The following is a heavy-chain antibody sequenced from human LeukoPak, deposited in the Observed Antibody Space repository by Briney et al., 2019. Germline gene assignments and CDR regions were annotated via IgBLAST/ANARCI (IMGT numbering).Heavy chain of an antibody. Sequence: KPSETLSLTCTVSGGSISSYYWSWIRQPPGKGLEWIGYIYYSGSTNYNPSLKSRVTISVDTSKNQFSLKLSSVTAADTAVYYCARGLSGIAAAKIKNYFDYWGQGTLVTVS. J-gene: IGHJ4*02. D-gene: IGHD6-13*01. CDR1: GGSISSYY. CDR2: IYYSGST. CDR3: ARGLSGIAAAKIKNYFDY. V-gene: IGHV4-59*01.